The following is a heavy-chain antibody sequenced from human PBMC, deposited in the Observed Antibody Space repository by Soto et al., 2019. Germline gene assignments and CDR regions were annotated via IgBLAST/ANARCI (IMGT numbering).Heavy chain of an antibody. V-gene: IGHV4-59*01. Sequence: TETLSLTCTVSGGSISSYYWSWIRQPPGKGLEWIGYIYYSGSTNYNPSLKSRVTISVDTSKNQFSLRLSSVTAADTAVYYCARDGPIAVAGTSWFDPWGQGTLVTVSS. J-gene: IGHJ5*02. CDR2: IYYSGST. CDR1: GGSISSYY. D-gene: IGHD6-19*01. CDR3: ARDGPIAVAGTSWFDP.